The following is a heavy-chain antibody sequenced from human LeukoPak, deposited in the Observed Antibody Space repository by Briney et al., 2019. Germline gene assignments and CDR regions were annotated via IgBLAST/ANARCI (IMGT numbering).Heavy chain of an antibody. J-gene: IGHJ4*02. Sequence: ASVKVSCKASGYTFTSYGISWVRQAPGQGLEWMGWISAYNGNTNYAQKLQGRDTMTTDTSTSTAYMELRSLRSDDTAVYYCARDRGSDSDILTGFDYWGQGTLVTVSS. CDR2: ISAYNGNT. V-gene: IGHV1-18*01. CDR1: GYTFTSYG. D-gene: IGHD3-9*01. CDR3: ARDRGSDSDILTGFDY.